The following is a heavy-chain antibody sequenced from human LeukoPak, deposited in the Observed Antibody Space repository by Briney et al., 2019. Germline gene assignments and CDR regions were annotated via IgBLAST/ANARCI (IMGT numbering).Heavy chain of an antibody. Sequence: GESLRISCQGSGYSFTNYWIGWVRQMSGKGLEWMGIIYPGDSDTRYSPSFQGQVTISADKSINTLYLQWSSLKASVTAMYYCAASTYGSGSYVGFDSWGQGTLLTVSS. V-gene: IGHV5-51*01. D-gene: IGHD3-10*01. J-gene: IGHJ4*02. CDR2: IYPGDSDT. CDR3: AASTYGSGSYVGFDS. CDR1: GYSFTNYW.